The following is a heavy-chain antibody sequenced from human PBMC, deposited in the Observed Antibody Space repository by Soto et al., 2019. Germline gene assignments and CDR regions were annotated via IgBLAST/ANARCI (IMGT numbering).Heavy chain of an antibody. CDR3: ASTDYDFWSGIEVNEYLQP. V-gene: IGHV4-31*03. CDR2: IYYSGST. CDR1: GVSISSFGYY. Sequence: SETLSLTCTVSGVSISSFGYYWGCIRQRPGKGLELIGYIYYSGSTYYNPYLKSRVTISVDTSKNQFSLKLSSVTAADTAVYYCASTDYDFWSGIEVNEYLQPWGQGTLVTVSS. D-gene: IGHD3-3*01. J-gene: IGHJ1*01.